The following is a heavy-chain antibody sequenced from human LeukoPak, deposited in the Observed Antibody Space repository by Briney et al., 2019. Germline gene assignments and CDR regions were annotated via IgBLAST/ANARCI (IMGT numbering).Heavy chain of an antibody. J-gene: IGHJ6*04. Sequence: ASVKVSCKASGYTFTSYAMHWVRQAPGQRLEWMGWINAGNGNTKYSQKFQGRVTFTRDTSASTAYMELSSLRSEDTAVYYCARDLGVPELQNYYYYGMDVWGKGTTVTVSS. V-gene: IGHV1-3*01. CDR2: INAGNGNT. D-gene: IGHD4-23*01. CDR3: ARDLGVPELQNYYYYGMDV. CDR1: GYTFTSYA.